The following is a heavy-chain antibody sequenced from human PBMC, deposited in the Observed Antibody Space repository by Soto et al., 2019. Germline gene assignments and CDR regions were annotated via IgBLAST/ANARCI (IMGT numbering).Heavy chain of an antibody. J-gene: IGHJ4*02. Sequence: DVQLVESGGGLVQPGGSLRLSCAVSGFTFSSYWMHWVRQAPGKPLVWVSSINTDGSITNYSDSVKGRFTFSRVNAKNTMYLQSNSLRAEDTAFNFCISSDYGPRAGDYFDYWGQGTLVSVSS. V-gene: IGHV3-74*01. CDR1: GFTFSSYW. CDR3: ISSDYGPRAGDYFDY. D-gene: IGHD3-16*01. CDR2: INTDGSIT.